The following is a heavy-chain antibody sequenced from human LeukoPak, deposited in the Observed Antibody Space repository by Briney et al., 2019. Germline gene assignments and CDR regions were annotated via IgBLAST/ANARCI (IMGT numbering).Heavy chain of an antibody. D-gene: IGHD6-13*01. CDR3: AKSASGYSSSWYCFDY. V-gene: IGHV3-30*02. Sequence: GGSLSLSCAASGFTFSSYGIHWVRQAPGKGLEWVAFIRFDGSNKYYADSVKGRFTISRDNSKNTLYLQMNSLRTEDTAVYYCAKSASGYSSSWYCFDYWGQGTLVTVSS. CDR1: GFTFSSYG. CDR2: IRFDGSNK. J-gene: IGHJ4*02.